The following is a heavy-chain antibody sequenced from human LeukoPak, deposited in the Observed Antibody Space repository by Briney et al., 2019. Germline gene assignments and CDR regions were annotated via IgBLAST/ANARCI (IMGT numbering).Heavy chain of an antibody. CDR1: GFTFDDYA. CDR3: ARGGNKGGSCYDY. V-gene: IGHV3-9*01. D-gene: IGHD2-15*01. CDR2: ISWNSGSI. Sequence: GGSLRLSCAASGFTFDDYAMHWVRQAPGKGLEWVSGISWNSGSIGYADSVKGRFTISRDNAKNSVYLQMNSLRAEDTAVYYCARGGNKGGSCYDYWGQGTLVTVSS. J-gene: IGHJ4*02.